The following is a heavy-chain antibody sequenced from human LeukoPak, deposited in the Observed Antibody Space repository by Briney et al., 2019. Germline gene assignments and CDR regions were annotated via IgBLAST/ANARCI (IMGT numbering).Heavy chain of an antibody. D-gene: IGHD3-22*01. CDR1: GFTFSRYW. V-gene: IGHV3-74*01. CDR2: INSDGSST. J-gene: IGHJ4*02. Sequence: GGSLRLSCAASGFTFSRYWMHWVRQAPGKGLVWVSRINSDGSSTSYADSVKGRFTISRDNAKNTLYLQMNSLRAEDTAVYYCARDVYGSSGYDYWGQGTLVTVSS. CDR3: ARDVYGSSGYDY.